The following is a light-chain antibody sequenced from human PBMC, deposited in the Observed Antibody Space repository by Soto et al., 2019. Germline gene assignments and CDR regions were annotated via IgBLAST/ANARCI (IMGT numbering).Light chain of an antibody. CDR3: SSYTSSSTLV. CDR2: DVS. Sequence: QSALTQPASVSGSPGQSITISCTGTSSDVGGYNYVSWYQQHPGKAPKLMIYDVSNRPSGVSNRFSGSKSGNTASLTISGLQAEYEADYYCSSYTSSSTLVFGEGTKLTVL. V-gene: IGLV2-14*01. J-gene: IGLJ2*01. CDR1: SSDVGGYNY.